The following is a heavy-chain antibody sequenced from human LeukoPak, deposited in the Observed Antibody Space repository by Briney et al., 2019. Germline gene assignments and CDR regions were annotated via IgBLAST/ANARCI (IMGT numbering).Heavy chain of an antibody. Sequence: TSETLSLTCTVSGGSISSYYWNWIRQPPGKGLDWIGYIYYSGSTNYNPSLKSRVTTSVDTSKNQFSLKLSSVTAADTAVYYCARERLGYYDRSGLDYWGQGTLVTVSS. V-gene: IGHV4-59*01. CDR3: ARERLGYYDRSGLDY. J-gene: IGHJ4*02. D-gene: IGHD3-22*01. CDR2: IYYSGST. CDR1: GGSISSYY.